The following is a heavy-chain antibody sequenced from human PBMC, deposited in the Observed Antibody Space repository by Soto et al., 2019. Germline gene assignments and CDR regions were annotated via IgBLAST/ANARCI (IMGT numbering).Heavy chain of an antibody. V-gene: IGHV4-59*01. Sequence: QVQLQESGPGLVKPSETLSLTCTVSVGSISNYYWSWIRQTPGKGLEWIGYIYYSGSTYYNPSLGSRVTISVDTSKDQFSLKLSSVTAADTAMYYCARGPIRDYYYGMDVWGQGTTVTVSS. CDR2: IYYSGST. CDR1: VGSISNYY. J-gene: IGHJ6*02. CDR3: ARGPIRDYYYGMDV.